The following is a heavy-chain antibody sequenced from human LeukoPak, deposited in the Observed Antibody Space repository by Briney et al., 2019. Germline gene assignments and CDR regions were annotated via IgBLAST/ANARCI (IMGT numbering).Heavy chain of an antibody. J-gene: IGHJ4*02. V-gene: IGHV3-74*01. Sequence: PGGSLRLSCAASGFTFSSYWMHWVRQAPGKGLVWVSRINNDGKITNYADSVKGRFTISRDNAKNTLYLQMNSLRAEDTAVYYCARGEVGLHNVGDYWGQGTLVTVSS. CDR3: ARGEVGLHNVGDY. CDR2: INNDGKIT. D-gene: IGHD4-11*01. CDR1: GFTFSSYW.